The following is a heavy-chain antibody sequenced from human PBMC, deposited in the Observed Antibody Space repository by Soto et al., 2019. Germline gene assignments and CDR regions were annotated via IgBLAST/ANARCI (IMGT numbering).Heavy chain of an antibody. J-gene: IGHJ4*02. CDR2: IWYDGSNK. D-gene: IGHD3-22*01. Sequence: PGGSLRLSCAASGFSFSSYGMHWVRQAPGKGLEWVAVIWYDGSNKYYADSVKGRFTISRDNSKNTLYLQMNSLRAEDTAVYYCARDPDSSGYYYGYFDYWGQGTLVTVSS. CDR3: ARDPDSSGYYYGYFDY. V-gene: IGHV3-33*01. CDR1: GFSFSSYG.